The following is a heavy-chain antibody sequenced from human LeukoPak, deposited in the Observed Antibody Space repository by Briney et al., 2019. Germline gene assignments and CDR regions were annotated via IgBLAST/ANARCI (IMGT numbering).Heavy chain of an antibody. D-gene: IGHD6-13*01. J-gene: IGHJ2*01. CDR2: IWYDGSNE. Sequence: PGGSLRLSCAASGFTFNTYATNWVRQAPGKGLEWVAVIWYDGSNEYYADSVKGRFTISRDNSKNTLYLQMNSLRAEDSAVYFCARDLASIAAAVYWYFDLWGRGTLVTVSS. V-gene: IGHV3-33*01. CDR3: ARDLASIAAAVYWYFDL. CDR1: GFTFNTYA.